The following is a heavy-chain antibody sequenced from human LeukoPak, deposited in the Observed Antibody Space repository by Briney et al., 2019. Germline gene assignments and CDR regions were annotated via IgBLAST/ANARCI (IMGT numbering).Heavy chain of an antibody. CDR1: GYTFTGYY. V-gene: IGHV1-2*02. D-gene: IGHD6-13*01. J-gene: IGHJ5*02. CDR2: INPSSGGT. CDR3: AKDRPASSWYIPNWFYP. Sequence: ASVKVSCKASGYTFTGYYMHWVRQDPGQGLEWMGWINPSSGGTNYAQKFQGRVTMTRDTSISTAYMELSRLRSDDTAVYYCAKDRPASSWYIPNWFYPWGQGTLVTVCS.